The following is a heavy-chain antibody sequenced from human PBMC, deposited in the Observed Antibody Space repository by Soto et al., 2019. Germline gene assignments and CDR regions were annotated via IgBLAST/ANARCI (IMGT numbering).Heavy chain of an antibody. CDR2: ISAYNGNT. CDR1: GYTFTSYG. D-gene: IGHD3-9*01. V-gene: IGHV1-18*04. Sequence: ASVKVSCKASGYTFTSYGISWVRQAPGQGLEWMGWISAYNGNTNYAQKLQGRVTMTTDTSTSTAYMELRSLRSDDTAVYYCACDRDRSRFTRYYATGYYFYGIDVWGQGTMVTVSS. CDR3: ACDRDRSRFTRYYATGYYFYGIDV. J-gene: IGHJ6*02.